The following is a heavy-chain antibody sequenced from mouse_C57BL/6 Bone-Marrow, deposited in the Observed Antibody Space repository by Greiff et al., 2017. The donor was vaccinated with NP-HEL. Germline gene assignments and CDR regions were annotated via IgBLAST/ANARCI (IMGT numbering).Heavy chain of an antibody. V-gene: IGHV1-15*01. D-gene: IGHD1-1*01. CDR3: TRSLIYYYGSSYAMDY. J-gene: IGHJ4*01. CDR2: IDPETGGT. CDR1: GYTFTDYE. Sequence: VQLQQSGAELVRPGASVTLSCKASGYTFTDYEMHWVKQTPVHGLEWIGAIDPETGGTAYNQKFKGKAILTADKSSSTAYMELRSLTSEDSAVYYCTRSLIYYYGSSYAMDYWGQGTSVTVSS.